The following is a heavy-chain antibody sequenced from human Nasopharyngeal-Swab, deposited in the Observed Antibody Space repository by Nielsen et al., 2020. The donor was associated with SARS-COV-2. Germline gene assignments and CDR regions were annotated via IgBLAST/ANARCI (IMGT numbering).Heavy chain of an antibody. D-gene: IGHD1-1*01. CDR1: GFTFSNYD. V-gene: IGHV3-13*01. J-gene: IGHJ4*02. Sequence: GGSLRLSCAASGFTFSNYDMHWVRQATGNGLDWLSGINPAGVTYSPDSVKGRFTISRENAKNSLYLQMNSLIAEDTAVYFCARGTSTSPGIDYWGQGILVTVSS. CDR2: INPAGVT. CDR3: ARGTSTSPGIDY.